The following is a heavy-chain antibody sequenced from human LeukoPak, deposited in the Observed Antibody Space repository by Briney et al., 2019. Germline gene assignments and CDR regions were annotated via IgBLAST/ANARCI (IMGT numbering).Heavy chain of an antibody. CDR3: ARRFDL. CDR2: ISSSSSYT. Sequence: GGSLRLSCAASVFKFSEHYMSWMRQAPGKGLEWVSYISSSSSYTNYADSVKGRFTISRDNAKNSLYLQMNTMRAEDTAVYYCARRFDLGGRGTLVAVSS. CDR1: VFKFSEHY. J-gene: IGHJ2*01. V-gene: IGHV3-11*06.